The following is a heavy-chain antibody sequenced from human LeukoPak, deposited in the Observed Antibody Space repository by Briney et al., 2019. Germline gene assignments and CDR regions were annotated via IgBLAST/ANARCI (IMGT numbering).Heavy chain of an antibody. V-gene: IGHV3-9*01. D-gene: IGHD5-18*01. CDR3: AKDFFSYSYGYFDP. CDR1: GFTFDDYA. J-gene: IGHJ5*02. Sequence: GGSLRLSCAASGFTFDDYAMHWVRQAPGKGLEWVSGISWNSGSIGYADSVKGRFTISRDNAKNSLYLQMNSLRAEDTALYYCAKDFFSYSYGYFDPWGQGTLVTVSS. CDR2: ISWNSGSI.